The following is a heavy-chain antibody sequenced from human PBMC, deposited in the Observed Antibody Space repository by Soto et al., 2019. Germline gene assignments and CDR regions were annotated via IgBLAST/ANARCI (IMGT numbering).Heavy chain of an antibody. Sequence: GSLRLSCAASGFTFSSYGMHWVRQAPGKGLEWVAVISYDGSNKYYADSVKGRFTISRDNSKNTLYLQMNSLRAEDTAVYYCAKDRYDSSGYHDYWGQGTLVTVSS. CDR2: ISYDGSNK. CDR1: GFTFSSYG. CDR3: AKDRYDSSGYHDY. J-gene: IGHJ4*02. D-gene: IGHD3-22*01. V-gene: IGHV3-30*18.